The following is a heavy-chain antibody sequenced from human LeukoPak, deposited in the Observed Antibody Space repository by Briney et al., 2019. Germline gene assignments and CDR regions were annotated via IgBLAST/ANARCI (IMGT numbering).Heavy chain of an antibody. J-gene: IGHJ5*02. V-gene: IGHV3-21*01. Sequence: GGSLRLSCAASGFTFRSYSMNWVRQAPGKGLEWVSSISSSSSYIYYADSVKGRFTISRDNAKNSLYLQMNSLRAEDTAVYYCARETAAAGNWFDPCGQGTLVTVSS. CDR3: ARETAAAGNWFDP. CDR2: ISSSSSYI. D-gene: IGHD6-13*01. CDR1: GFTFRSYS.